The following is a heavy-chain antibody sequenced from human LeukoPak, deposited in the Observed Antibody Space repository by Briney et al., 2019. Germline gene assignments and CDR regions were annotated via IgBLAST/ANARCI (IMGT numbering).Heavy chain of an antibody. J-gene: IGHJ4*02. Sequence: ASVKVSCKASGYTFTGYYMHWVRQATGQGLEWMGWMNPNSGNTGYAQKFQGRVTITRNTSISTAYMELSSLRSEDTAVYYCARGGDYGSIDYWGQGTLVTVSS. CDR1: GYTFTGYY. V-gene: IGHV1-8*03. CDR2: MNPNSGNT. D-gene: IGHD4-17*01. CDR3: ARGGDYGSIDY.